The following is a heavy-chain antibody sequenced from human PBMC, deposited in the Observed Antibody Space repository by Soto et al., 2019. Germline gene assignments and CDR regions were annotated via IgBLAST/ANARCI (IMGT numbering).Heavy chain of an antibody. D-gene: IGHD2-2*01. Sequence: EVQLVESGGGLVKPGGSLRLSCAASGFTFSNAWMSWVRQAPGKGLEWVGRIKSKSDGGTTDYAAPVKGRFTISRDDSKNTLYLQMNSLKTEDTALYYCTTDSFRPPHHRYCSSTSCYFTDYWGQGTLVTVSS. V-gene: IGHV3-15*01. CDR2: IKSKSDGGTT. CDR1: GFTFSNAW. CDR3: TTDSFRPPHHRYCSSTSCYFTDY. J-gene: IGHJ4*02.